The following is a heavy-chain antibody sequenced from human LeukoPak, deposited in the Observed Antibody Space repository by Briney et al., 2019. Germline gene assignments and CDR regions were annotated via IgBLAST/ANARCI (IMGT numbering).Heavy chain of an antibody. CDR1: GYSFTDYW. J-gene: IGHJ3*02. CDR3: ARHGRGSRSPNAFDI. V-gene: IGHV5-51*01. D-gene: IGHD3-10*01. CDR2: IYPDDSDI. Sequence: RHGESLKISCKGSGYSFTDYWIGWVRQMPGEGLQWVGIIYPDDSDIRYSPSFQGQVTISADKSIITAYLQWSSLKASDTAMYYCARHGRGSRSPNAFDIWGQGTMVTVSS.